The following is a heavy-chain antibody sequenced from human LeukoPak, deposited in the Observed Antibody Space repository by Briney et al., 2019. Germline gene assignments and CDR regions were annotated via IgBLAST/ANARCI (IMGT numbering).Heavy chain of an antibody. D-gene: IGHD3-22*01. CDR2: ISGSGGST. CDR1: GFTFSSYA. CDR3: AKDLALSGVVVITLDY. V-gene: IGHV3-23*01. Sequence: GRSLRLSCAASGFTFSSYAMSWVRQAPGKGLEWVSAISGSGGSTYYADSVKGRFTISRDNSKNTLYLQMNSLRAEDTAVYYCAKDLALSGVVVITLDYWGQGTLVTVSS. J-gene: IGHJ4*02.